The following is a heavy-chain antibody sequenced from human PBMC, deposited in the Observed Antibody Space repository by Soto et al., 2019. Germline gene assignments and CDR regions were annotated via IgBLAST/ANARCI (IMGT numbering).Heavy chain of an antibody. J-gene: IGHJ4*02. CDR1: GFTFSSYG. CDR2: ISYDGSNK. V-gene: IGHV3-30*18. Sequence: QVQLVESGGGVVQPGRSLRLSCAASGFTFSSYGMHWVRQAPGKGLEWVAVISYDGSNKYYADSVKGRFTISRDNSKNPLYLQLNSLRAEDTAVYYCAKDGDRTLDYWGQGTLVTVSS. CDR3: AKDGDRTLDY. D-gene: IGHD2-21*01.